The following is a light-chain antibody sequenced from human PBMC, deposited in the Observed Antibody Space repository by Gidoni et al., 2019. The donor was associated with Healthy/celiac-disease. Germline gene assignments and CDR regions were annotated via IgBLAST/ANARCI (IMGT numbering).Light chain of an antibody. CDR2: EGI. Sequence: QSALTQPASVSGSPGQSITISCTGTSSDVGSYNLVSWYHQHPGKAPKLMIYEGIKRPSGVSNRFSGSKSGNTASLTISGLQAEDEADYYCCSYAGSSTLLFGGGTKLTVL. V-gene: IGLV2-23*01. J-gene: IGLJ2*01. CDR1: SSDVGSYNL. CDR3: CSYAGSSTLL.